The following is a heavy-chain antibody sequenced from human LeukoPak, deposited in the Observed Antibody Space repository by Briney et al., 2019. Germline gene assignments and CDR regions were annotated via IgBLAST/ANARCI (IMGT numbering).Heavy chain of an antibody. D-gene: IGHD1-26*01. V-gene: IGHV1-18*01. J-gene: IGHJ6*03. CDR1: GYTFTSYG. CDR3: AIYYSGSQGGYYYYMDV. Sequence: ASVKVSCKASGYTFTSYGISWVRQAPGQELEWMGWISAYNGNSNYAQKLQGRVTMTPDTPTSTANMALRSLRSDDTAVYYCAIYYSGSQGGYYYYMDVWGKGTTVTVSS. CDR2: ISAYNGNS.